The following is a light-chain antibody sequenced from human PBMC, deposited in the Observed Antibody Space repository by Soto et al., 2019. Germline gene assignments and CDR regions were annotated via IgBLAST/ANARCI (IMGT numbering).Light chain of an antibody. CDR1: QSVSSN. V-gene: IGKV3-15*01. J-gene: IGKJ1*01. CDR2: GAS. CDR3: QQYNNWPRGT. Sequence: EIVMTQSPATLSVSPGERATLSCRASQSVSSNLAWYQQKPGQAPRLLIYGASTRATGIPARFSGSGSGTEFTLTISSLQSEDFAVYYCQQYNNWPRGTLDQGTKVEIK.